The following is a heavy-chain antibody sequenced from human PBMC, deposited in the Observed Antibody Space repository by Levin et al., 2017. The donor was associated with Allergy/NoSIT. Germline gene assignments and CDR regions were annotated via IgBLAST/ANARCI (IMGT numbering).Heavy chain of an antibody. Sequence: ESLKISCAVYGGSFSGYYWSWIRQPPGKGLEWIGEINHSGSTNYNPSLKSRVTISVDTSKNQFSLKLSSVTAADTAVYYCARGWELLWFGGPPYNWFDPWGQGTLVTVSS. J-gene: IGHJ5*02. CDR3: ARGWELLWFGGPPYNWFDP. V-gene: IGHV4-34*01. CDR2: INHSGST. D-gene: IGHD3-10*01. CDR1: GGSFSGYY.